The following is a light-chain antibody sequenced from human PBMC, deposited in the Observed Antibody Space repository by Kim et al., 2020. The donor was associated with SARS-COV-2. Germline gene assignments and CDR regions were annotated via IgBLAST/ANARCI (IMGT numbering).Light chain of an antibody. CDR2: AAS. V-gene: IGKV1-39*01. J-gene: IGKJ1*01. Sequence: ASVGDRVTLTCRASQSIRRYLSWYKQKPGQAPNLLIYAASTLRSGVPSRCSGSGSGTDFNLTISSLQLEDFATYYCQQSYTTPWTFGQGTKVDIK. CDR3: QQSYTTPWT. CDR1: QSIRRY.